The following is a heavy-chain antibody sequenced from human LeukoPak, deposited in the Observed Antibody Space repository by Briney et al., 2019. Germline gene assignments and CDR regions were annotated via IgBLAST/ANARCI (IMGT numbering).Heavy chain of an antibody. J-gene: IGHJ4*02. D-gene: IGHD3-3*01. CDR3: ARWDVLRFLGGDYHFDY. CDR2: INPNSGGT. Sequence: ASVKVSRKASGYTFTGYYMHWVRQAPGQGLEWMGRINPNSGGTNYAQKFQGRVTMTRDTSISTAYMELSRLRSDDTAVYYCARWDVLRFLGGDYHFDYWGQGTLVTVSS. V-gene: IGHV1-2*06. CDR1: GYTFTGYY.